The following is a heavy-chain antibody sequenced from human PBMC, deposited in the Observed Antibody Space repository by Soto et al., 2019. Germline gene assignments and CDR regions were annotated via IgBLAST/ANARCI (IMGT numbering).Heavy chain of an antibody. D-gene: IGHD2-8*01. V-gene: IGHV3-23*01. J-gene: IGHJ3*01. CDR3: AKDHFNGNGVFDGLDV. CDR1: VFTFPIHA. Sequence: PWWSLRLSCSAAVFTFPIHAMSWCRQAPGKGLEWVSTIGSSDIYYADSVKGRFTISRDNSKDILFLQMNSLRAADTAVYYCAKDHFNGNGVFDGLDVWGHGTMVTVSS. CDR2: IGSSDI.